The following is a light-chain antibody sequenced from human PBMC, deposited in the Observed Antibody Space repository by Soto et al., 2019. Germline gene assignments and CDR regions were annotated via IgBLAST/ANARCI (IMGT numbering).Light chain of an antibody. CDR2: EVS. CDR3: LSYADTAYD. V-gene: IGLV2-8*01. J-gene: IGLJ1*01. Sequence: QSVLTQPPSASGSPGQSVTISWAGTSGDVGGYNYVSWYQQYPGKVPKLMIYEVSERPSGVPDRFSGSKSGNTAFLTVSGLQAEDEAAYYSLSYADTAYDFGTGAKVTXL. CDR1: SGDVGGYNY.